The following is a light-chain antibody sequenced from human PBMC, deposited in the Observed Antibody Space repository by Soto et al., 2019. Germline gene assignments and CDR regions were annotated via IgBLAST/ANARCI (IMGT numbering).Light chain of an antibody. CDR2: GAS. Sequence: ETVMTQSPGTLSLSPGERVTLSCRASQSISINLAWYQHKPGQAPRLLIHGASTRATGVPARISGSGSGTEFTLTISSLQSEDFAVYYCQQFRNWPWTFGQGTKVDIK. V-gene: IGKV3D-15*01. CDR1: QSISIN. J-gene: IGKJ1*01. CDR3: QQFRNWPWT.